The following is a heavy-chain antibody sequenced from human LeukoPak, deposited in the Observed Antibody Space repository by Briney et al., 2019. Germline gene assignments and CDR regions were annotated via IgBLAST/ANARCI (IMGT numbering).Heavy chain of an antibody. Sequence: PSETLSLTCTVSGGSISSRPYYWGWIRQPPGKGLEWLGSFSYSGSTYYKPSLKSRVTISVDTSKNQFSLELSSVTAADTAVYYCVRHYYYNMDVWGIGATVTVSS. CDR3: VRHYYYNMDV. J-gene: IGHJ6*03. D-gene: IGHD3-10*01. CDR1: GGSISSRPYY. CDR2: FSYSGST. V-gene: IGHV4-39*07.